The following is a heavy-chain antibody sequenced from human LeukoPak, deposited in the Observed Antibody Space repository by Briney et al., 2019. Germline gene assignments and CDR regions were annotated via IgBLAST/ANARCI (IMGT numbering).Heavy chain of an antibody. CDR2: VSAHGTTK. J-gene: IGHJ4*02. D-gene: IGHD1-26*01. CDR3: VRDLGGRSGH. V-gene: IGHV3-33*05. Sequence: PGGSLRLSCTGSKFTFSNYGMQWVRQAPGKGLEWVAVVSAHGTTKYYADSVKGRFTISRDNAKNTLYLQMNSLTAEDTAVYYCVRDLGGRSGHWGQGTLVTVSS. CDR1: KFTFSNYG.